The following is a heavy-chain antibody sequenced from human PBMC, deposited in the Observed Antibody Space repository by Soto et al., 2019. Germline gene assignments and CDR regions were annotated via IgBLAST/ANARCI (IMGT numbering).Heavy chain of an antibody. V-gene: IGHV4-34*01. D-gene: IGHD1-26*01. CDR2: INHSGST. J-gene: IGHJ4*02. CDR3: ARRPLGAGRGYSDY. CDR1: GGSFSGYY. Sequence: SETLSLTCAVYGGSFSGYYWSWIRQPPGKGLEWIGEINHSGSTNYNPSLKSRVTISVDTSKNQFSLKLSSVTAADTAVYYCARRPLGAGRGYSDYWGQGTLVTVSS.